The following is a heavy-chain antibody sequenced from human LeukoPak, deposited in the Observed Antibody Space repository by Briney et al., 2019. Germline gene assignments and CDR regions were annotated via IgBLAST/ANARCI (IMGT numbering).Heavy chain of an antibody. J-gene: IGHJ6*02. D-gene: IGHD5-24*01. CDR1: GGSISSSSYY. Sequence: SETLSLTCTVSGGSISSSSYYWSWIRQPPGKGLEWIGYIYYSGSTNYNPSLKSRVTISVDTSKNQLSLKLSSVTAADTVVYYCARAWPYYYYGMDVWGQGTTVTVSS. CDR3: ARAWPYYYYGMDV. V-gene: IGHV4-61*01. CDR2: IYYSGST.